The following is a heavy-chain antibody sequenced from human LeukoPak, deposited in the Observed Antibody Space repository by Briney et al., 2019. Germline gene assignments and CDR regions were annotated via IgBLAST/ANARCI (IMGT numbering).Heavy chain of an antibody. D-gene: IGHD4-11*01. CDR2: IWSDTTEK. CDR3: AKDAQRGFDYSNSLEY. Sequence: GGSLRLSCAASGFTYSHYGMHWVRQAPGKGLEWVAVIWSDTTEKYYGDAVKGRFTISRDNSRNTLYLQMNSLRVEDTAVYYCAKDAQRGFDYSNSLEYWGQGTLVTVSS. J-gene: IGHJ4*02. V-gene: IGHV3-33*06. CDR1: GFTYSHYG.